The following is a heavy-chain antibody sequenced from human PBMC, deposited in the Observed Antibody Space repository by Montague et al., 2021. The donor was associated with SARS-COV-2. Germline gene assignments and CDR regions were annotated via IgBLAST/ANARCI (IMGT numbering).Heavy chain of an antibody. V-gene: IGHV4-39*07. CDR1: GGSISSSNYY. Sequence: SETLSLTCTVSGGSISSSNYYWGWIRQPPGKGLEWIGSIYFGGGTYYNPSLKSRVTIPVDTSKNHFSLKLTSVTAADTAVYYCARGVGKGFTGYDTVGGFDYWGQGTTVTVSS. J-gene: IGHJ4*01. D-gene: IGHD5-12*01. CDR2: IYFGGGT. CDR3: ARGVGKGFTGYDTVGGFDY.